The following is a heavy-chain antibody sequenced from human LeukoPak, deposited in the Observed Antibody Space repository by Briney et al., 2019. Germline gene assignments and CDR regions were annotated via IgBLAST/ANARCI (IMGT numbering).Heavy chain of an antibody. D-gene: IGHD1-7*01. CDR2: IIPIFGTA. CDR3: ASSSNWNYIMAY. Sequence: SVKVSCKASGGTFSSDAISWVRQAPGQGLEWMGGIIPIFGTANYAQKFQGRVTITTDESTSTAYMELSGLRSEDTAVYYCASSSNWNYIMAYWGQGTLVTVSS. J-gene: IGHJ4*02. V-gene: IGHV1-69*05. CDR1: GGTFSSDA.